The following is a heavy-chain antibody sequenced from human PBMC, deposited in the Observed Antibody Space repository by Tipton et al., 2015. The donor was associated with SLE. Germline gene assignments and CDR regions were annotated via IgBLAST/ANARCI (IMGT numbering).Heavy chain of an antibody. CDR2: IYFSGRT. CDR3: ARDDF. J-gene: IGHJ4*02. V-gene: IGHV4-59*11. Sequence: LRLSCTVSGGSISDHYWLWIRQPPGKGLEWIGYIYFSGRTNYNPSLRGRVTISVDTSKNQFSLRLTSVTAADTAVYYCARDDFWGQGMLVSVSS. CDR1: GGSISDHY.